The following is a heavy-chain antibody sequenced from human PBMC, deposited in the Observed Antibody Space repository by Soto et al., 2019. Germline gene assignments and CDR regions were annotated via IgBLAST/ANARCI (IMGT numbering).Heavy chain of an antibody. CDR1: GGSISTYY. D-gene: IGHD4-17*01. Sequence: SETLSLTCTVSGGSISTYYWTWIRQPPGKGLEWIGYISYSGSTNYNPSLKSRVSMSVDMSKNQFSLKMRSVTAADTAVYYCARRNFGDYDHYFDSWGQGTLVTVSS. V-gene: IGHV4-59*01. CDR3: ARRNFGDYDHYFDS. CDR2: ISYSGST. J-gene: IGHJ4*02.